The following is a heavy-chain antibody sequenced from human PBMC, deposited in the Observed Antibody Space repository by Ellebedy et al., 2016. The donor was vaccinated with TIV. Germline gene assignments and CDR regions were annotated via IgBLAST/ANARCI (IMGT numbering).Heavy chain of an antibody. J-gene: IGHJ4*02. Sequence: SETLSLTCAVSGDSISRSNWWSWVRQPPGKGLEWIGEIYHTGSTNYNPSLKSRVTISVDKSKNQFSLKLTSVTAADTAVYYCARGGAVAGTIPIDYWGQGTLVTVSS. D-gene: IGHD6-19*01. CDR2: IYHTGST. CDR1: GDSISRSNW. CDR3: ARGGAVAGTIPIDY. V-gene: IGHV4-4*02.